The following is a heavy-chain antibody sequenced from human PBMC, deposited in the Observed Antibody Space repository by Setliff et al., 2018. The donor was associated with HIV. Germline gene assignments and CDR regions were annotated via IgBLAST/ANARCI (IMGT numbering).Heavy chain of an antibody. CDR3: ARGTVGATFLHNDY. CDR2: IYSGGST. Sequence: GGSLRLSCAASGFTVSGNYMSWVRQAPGKGPEWVSVIYSGGSTYYADSVKGRFTISRDSSKNTLYLQMNSLRAEDTAVYYCARGTVGATFLHNDYWGQGTLVTVSS. D-gene: IGHD1-26*01. J-gene: IGHJ4*02. CDR1: GFTVSGNY. V-gene: IGHV3-53*01.